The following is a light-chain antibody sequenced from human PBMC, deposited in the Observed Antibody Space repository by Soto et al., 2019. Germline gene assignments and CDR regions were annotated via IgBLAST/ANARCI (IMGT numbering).Light chain of an antibody. CDR2: AVN. CDR3: SSYTVSTTLVL. CDR1: SSDVGGYNF. J-gene: IGLJ3*02. Sequence: QSALTQPASVSGSPGQSITISCTGTSSDVGGYNFVSWYQQHPGKPPKLIIYAVNNRPSGVSDRFSASESGNTASLTISGLQAEDEADYYCSSYTVSTTLVLFGGGTKLTVL. V-gene: IGLV2-14*01.